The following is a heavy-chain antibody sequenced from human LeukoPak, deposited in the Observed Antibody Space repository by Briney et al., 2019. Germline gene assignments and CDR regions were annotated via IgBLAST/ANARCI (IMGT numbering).Heavy chain of an antibody. V-gene: IGHV3-72*01. CDR2: SATTKPNSCTT. CDR3: VRVVTTRSGWYHFDN. D-gene: IGHD6-13*01. J-gene: IGHJ4*02. Sequence: TGGSLRLSCAGAGFSITDHHMDWVRQAPGKGLEWIGRSATTKPNSCTTQYAASVRGRFTISRDDSQNSLYLHLNSLETEDTAVYYCVRVVTTRSGWYHFDNWGLGTLVTVSS. CDR1: GFSITDHH.